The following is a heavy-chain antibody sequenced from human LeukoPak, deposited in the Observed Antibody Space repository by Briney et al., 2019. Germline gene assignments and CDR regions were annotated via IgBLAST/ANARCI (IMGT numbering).Heavy chain of an antibody. CDR1: GGSISSSSFY. D-gene: IGHD3-16*01. V-gene: IGHV4-39*01. J-gene: IGHJ4*02. CDR3: ARHGAAMITSRLYFDS. Sequence: SETLSLTCTVSGGSISSSSFYWGWIRQPPGKGLEWIGRIYYSGSTYYSPPLKSRVTISVDTSKNQFSLKLSSVTAADTAVYYCARHGAAMITSRLYFDSWGQGILVTVSS. CDR2: IYYSGST.